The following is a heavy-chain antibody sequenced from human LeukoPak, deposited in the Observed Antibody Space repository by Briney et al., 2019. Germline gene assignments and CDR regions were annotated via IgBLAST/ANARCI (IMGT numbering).Heavy chain of an antibody. CDR3: AKEDARRARYPGPYYYYGMDL. J-gene: IGHJ6*02. D-gene: IGHD1-14*01. Sequence: GGSLRLSCAASGFTFSSYSMNWVRQAPGKGLEWVSSISSSSSYIYYADSVKGRFTISRDNAKNSLYLQMNSLRAEDTAVYYCAKEDARRARYPGPYYYYGMDLWGQGTTVTVSS. CDR1: GFTFSSYS. V-gene: IGHV3-21*01. CDR2: ISSSSSYI.